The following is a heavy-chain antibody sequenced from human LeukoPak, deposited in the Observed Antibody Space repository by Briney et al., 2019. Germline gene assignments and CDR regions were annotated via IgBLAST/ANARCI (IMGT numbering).Heavy chain of an antibody. V-gene: IGHV3-66*01. Sequence: GGSLRLSCSASGFSVDSSYMSWVRQTRGKGLEWVSVIYTNGKDYYAESAKGRFTISRDKAKNTLYLQMNSLRAEDTAVYYCARAYYYYNMDVWGKGTTVTVSS. J-gene: IGHJ6*03. CDR3: ARAYYYYNMDV. CDR1: GFSVDSSY. CDR2: IYTNGKD.